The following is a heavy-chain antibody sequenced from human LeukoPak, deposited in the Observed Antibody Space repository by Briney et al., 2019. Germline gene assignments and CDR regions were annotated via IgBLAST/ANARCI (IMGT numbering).Heavy chain of an antibody. CDR3: AKGIYSSGWSYFDY. CDR1: GFTFSSYA. CDR2: LSGSGITT. J-gene: IGHJ4*01. Sequence: GGSLRLSCAASGFTFSSYAMSWVRQAPGKGLEWVSTLSGSGITTYYADSVKGRFTISRDNSKNTLNLQMNSLRAEDTAVYYCAKGIYSSGWSYFDYWGHGTLVTVSS. D-gene: IGHD6-19*01. V-gene: IGHV3-23*01.